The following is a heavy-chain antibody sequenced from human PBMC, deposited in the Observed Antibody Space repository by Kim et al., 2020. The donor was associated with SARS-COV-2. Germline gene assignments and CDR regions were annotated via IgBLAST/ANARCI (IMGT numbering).Heavy chain of an antibody. CDR3: TTPKTGSSGWFDH. J-gene: IGHJ5*02. V-gene: IGHV3-15*01. D-gene: IGHD6-25*01. CDR2: VKSKADGGTT. Sequence: GGSLRLSCAASGFTFTNAWMSWVRQAPGKGLEWVGRVKSKADGGTTDYTAPVKGRFTISRDDSKNTLYLQMNSLKTEDTAVYYCTTPKTGSSGWFDHWGQGTLVAVSS. CDR1: GFTFTNAW.